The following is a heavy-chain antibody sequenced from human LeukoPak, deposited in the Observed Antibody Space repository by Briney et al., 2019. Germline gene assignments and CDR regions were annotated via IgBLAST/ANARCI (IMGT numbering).Heavy chain of an antibody. V-gene: IGHV4-4*02. D-gene: IGHD3-10*01. J-gene: IGHJ4*02. CDR1: DGSISSSNW. CDR3: ARGLYYYGSGFDY. Sequence: SGTLSLTCAVSDGSISSSNWWSWVRQPPGKGLEWIGEIYHSGSTNYNPSLKSRVTISVDKSKNQFSLKLSSVTAADTAVYYCARGLYYYGSGFDYWGQGTLVTVSS. CDR2: IYHSGST.